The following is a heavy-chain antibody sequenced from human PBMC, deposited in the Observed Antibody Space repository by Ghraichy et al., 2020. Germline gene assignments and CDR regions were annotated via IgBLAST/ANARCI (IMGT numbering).Heavy chain of an antibody. V-gene: IGHV3-7*01. Sequence: GESLNISCAASGFTFSSYWMSWVRQAPGKGLEWVANIKQDGSEKYYVDSVKGRFTISRDNAKNSLYLQMNSLRAEDTAVYYCARVGYSYGRPRPGKDENVYYFDYWGQGTLVTVSS. CDR2: IKQDGSEK. CDR3: ARVGYSYGRPRPGKDENVYYFDY. J-gene: IGHJ4*02. D-gene: IGHD5-18*01. CDR1: GFTFSSYW.